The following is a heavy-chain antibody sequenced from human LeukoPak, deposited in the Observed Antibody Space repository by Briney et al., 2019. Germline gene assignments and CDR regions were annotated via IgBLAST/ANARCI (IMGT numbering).Heavy chain of an antibody. V-gene: IGHV1-46*01. J-gene: IGHJ4*02. CDR2: MYPRDGST. Sequence: ASVKVSCKASGYTFTNNDLHWVRQARGQGLEWMGMMYPRDGSTSYAQNFQGRVTVTRDTSPTTVHMELRGLRSEDTAVYYCARDQEGFDYWGQGTVVTVSS. CDR1: GYTFTNND. CDR3: ARDQEGFDY.